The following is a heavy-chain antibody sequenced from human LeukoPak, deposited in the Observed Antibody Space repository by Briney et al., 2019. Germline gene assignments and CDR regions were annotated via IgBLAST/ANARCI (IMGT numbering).Heavy chain of an antibody. J-gene: IGHJ4*02. CDR3: ARVTASWHPYVDY. CDR2: INSDGSIR. Sequence: SGGSLRLSCAASGVTLRSYWMHWFRQAPGERLVWVSRINSDGSIRSYAGSVEGRFTISRDNAENTLYLQLNSLRVEDTAVYFCARVTASWHPYVDYWGQGTLVIVSS. D-gene: IGHD2-2*01. CDR1: GVTLRSYW. V-gene: IGHV3-74*01.